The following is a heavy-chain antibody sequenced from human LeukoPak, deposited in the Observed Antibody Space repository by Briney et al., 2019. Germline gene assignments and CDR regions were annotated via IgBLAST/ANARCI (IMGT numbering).Heavy chain of an antibody. V-gene: IGHV3-9*01. Sequence: GGSLRLSCAASGFTFEDYAMHWVRQAPGKGLEWVSGISWNSGDIGYADSVKGRFTVSRDNAKNSLFLQMNGLRPDDTALYYCAKGVVRRALYFDYWGQGTLVTASS. D-gene: IGHD3-10*01. CDR1: GFTFEDYA. J-gene: IGHJ4*02. CDR2: ISWNSGDI. CDR3: AKGVVRRALYFDY.